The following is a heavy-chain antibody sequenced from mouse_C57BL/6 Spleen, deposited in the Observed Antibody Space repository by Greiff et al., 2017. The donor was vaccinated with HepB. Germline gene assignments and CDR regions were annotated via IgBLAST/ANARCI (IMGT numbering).Heavy chain of an antibody. CDR2: IDPSDSYT. CDR3: ARDGSSYNAMDY. V-gene: IGHV1-50*01. CDR1: GYTFTSYW. Sequence: VQLQQPGAELVKPGASVKLSCKASGYTFTSYWMQWVKQRPGQGLEWIGEIDPSDSYTNYNQKFKGKSTLTVDTSSSTAYMPLSSLTSEDSAVYYCARDGSSYNAMDYWGQGTSVTVSS. J-gene: IGHJ4*01. D-gene: IGHD1-1*01.